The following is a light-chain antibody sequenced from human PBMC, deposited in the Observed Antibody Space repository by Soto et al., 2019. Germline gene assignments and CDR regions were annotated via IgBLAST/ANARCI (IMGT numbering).Light chain of an antibody. Sequence: QSVLKQPPSASGSPGKSVTISCTGTSSDVGGYNYVSWYQQHPGKAPKLMIYEVSKRPSGGPDRFSGSKSGNTASLTVSGLQAEDEADYYCSSYAGSNNHVFGTGTKVTVL. CDR1: SSDVGGYNY. J-gene: IGLJ1*01. CDR3: SSYAGSNNHV. V-gene: IGLV2-8*01. CDR2: EVS.